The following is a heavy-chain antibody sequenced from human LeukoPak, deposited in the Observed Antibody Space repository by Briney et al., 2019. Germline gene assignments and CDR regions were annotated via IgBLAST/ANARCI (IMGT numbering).Heavy chain of an antibody. Sequence: GGSLRLSCAASGFTFRSYDMHWVRQATGKGLEWVSGIGTAGEIYYPGSVKGRLTISRENAKNSLYLQMNSLRAEDTAVYYCAKDTSVGAFDIWGQGTMVTVSS. CDR3: AKDTSVGAFDI. V-gene: IGHV3-13*01. J-gene: IGHJ3*02. CDR1: GFTFRSYD. D-gene: IGHD5/OR15-5a*01. CDR2: IGTAGEI.